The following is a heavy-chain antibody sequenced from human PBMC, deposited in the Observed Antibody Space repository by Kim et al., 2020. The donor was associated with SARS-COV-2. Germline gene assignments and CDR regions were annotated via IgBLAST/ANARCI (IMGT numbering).Heavy chain of an antibody. D-gene: IGHD3-22*01. V-gene: IGHV3-53*01. CDR1: GFTVSNNY. CDR2: IYVAGTT. J-gene: IGHJ3*01. Sequence: GGSLRLSCAASGFTVSNNYMSWVRQTPGKGLEWVSSIYVAGTTYYTDSAKGRFTISRDTSHNTLYLQMNALTAEYTAVYYCAARAGTWYLLHFAFNLWGQGTMVTVSS. CDR3: AARAGTWYLLHFAFNL.